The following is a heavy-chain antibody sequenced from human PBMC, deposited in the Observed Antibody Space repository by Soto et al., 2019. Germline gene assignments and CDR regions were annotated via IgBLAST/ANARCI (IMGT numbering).Heavy chain of an antibody. D-gene: IGHD5-12*01. V-gene: IGHV3-23*01. J-gene: IGHJ4*02. CDR3: AKEGIPTGLRSLLVGYYFDY. CDR1: GFTFSSYA. CDR2: ISGSGGST. Sequence: GGSLRLSCAASGFTFSSYAMSWVRQAPGKGLEWVSAISGSGGSTYYADSVKGRFTISRDNSKNTLYLQMNSLRAEDTAVYYFAKEGIPTGLRSLLVGYYFDYWGQGTLVTVSS.